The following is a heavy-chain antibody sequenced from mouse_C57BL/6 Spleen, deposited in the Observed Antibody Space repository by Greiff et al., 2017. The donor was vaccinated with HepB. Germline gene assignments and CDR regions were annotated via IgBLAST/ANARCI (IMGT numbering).Heavy chain of an antibody. CDR1: GYTFTSYG. CDR2: IYPRSGNT. V-gene: IGHV1-81*01. J-gene: IGHJ2*01. Sequence: VKLMESGAELARPGASVKLSCKASGYTFTSYGISWVKQRTGQGLEWIGEIYPRSGNTYYNEKFKGKATLTADKSSSTAYMELRSLTSEDSAVYVCARSWDGYFDYWGQGTTLTVSS. D-gene: IGHD2-3*01. CDR3: ARSWDGYFDY.